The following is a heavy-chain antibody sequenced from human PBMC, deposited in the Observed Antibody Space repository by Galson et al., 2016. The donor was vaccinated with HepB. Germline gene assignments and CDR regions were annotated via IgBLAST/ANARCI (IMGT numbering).Heavy chain of an antibody. D-gene: IGHD2-21*02. J-gene: IGHJ3*02. Sequence: SETLSLTCTASGGPISSRYHWSWIRQPPGKGLEWIGRTYYSGTTSYNPSRKSRVPISVDTSKDQYTLKLTSVTASDTALYYCASHCGGDCYVALADAFDIWGQGTMVSVSS. V-gene: IGHV4-39*01. CDR3: ASHCGGDCYVALADAFDI. CDR2: TYYSGTT. CDR1: GGPISSRYH.